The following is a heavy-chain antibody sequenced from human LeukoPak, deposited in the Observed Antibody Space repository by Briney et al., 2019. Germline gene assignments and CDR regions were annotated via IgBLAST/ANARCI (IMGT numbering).Heavy chain of an antibody. D-gene: IGHD3-10*01. V-gene: IGHV4-39*07. Sequence: PSETLSLTCTVSGGSISSSSYYWGWLRQPPGKGLEWIGSIYYSGSTYYNPSLKSRVTISVDTSKNQFSLKLSSVTAADTAVYYCARSLRVRGIPDYMDVWGKGTTVTISS. CDR2: IYYSGST. J-gene: IGHJ6*03. CDR3: ARSLRVRGIPDYMDV. CDR1: GGSISSSSYY.